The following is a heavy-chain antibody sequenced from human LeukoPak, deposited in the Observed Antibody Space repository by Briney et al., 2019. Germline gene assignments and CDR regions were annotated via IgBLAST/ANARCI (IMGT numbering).Heavy chain of an antibody. D-gene: IGHD5-18*01. J-gene: IGHJ3*02. CDR1: GFTFSSYS. CDR2: ISSSSSYI. Sequence: GGSLRLSCAASGFTFSSYSMNWVRQAPGKGLEWVSSISSSSSYIYYADSVKGRFTISRDNAKNSLYLQMNSLRAEDTAVYYCARPLQRGYSYGLGDAFDIWGQGTMVTVSS. CDR3: ARPLQRGYSYGLGDAFDI. V-gene: IGHV3-21*01.